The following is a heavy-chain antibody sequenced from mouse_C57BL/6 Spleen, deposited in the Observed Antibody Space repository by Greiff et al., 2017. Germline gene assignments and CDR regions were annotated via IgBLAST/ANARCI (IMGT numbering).Heavy chain of an antibody. CDR1: GFTFSDYG. J-gene: IGHJ1*03. Sequence: ELQLVEPGGGLVKPGGSLKLSCAASGFTFSDYGMHWVRQAPEKGLEWVAYISSGSITIYYADTVKGRFTFSRDNAQNTLFLQLTSLRSEDTDMYYCARNRYYYGSDWYFDVWGTGTTVTVSS. CDR2: ISSGSITI. V-gene: IGHV5-17*01. CDR3: ARNRYYYGSDWYFDV. D-gene: IGHD1-1*01.